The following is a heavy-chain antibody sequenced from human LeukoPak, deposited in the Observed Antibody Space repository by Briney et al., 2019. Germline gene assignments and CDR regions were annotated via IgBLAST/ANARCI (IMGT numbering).Heavy chain of an antibody. Sequence: SETLSLTCTVSGGSISSGGYSWSWIRQHPGKGLEWIGYIYYSGSTYYNPSLKSRVTISVDTSKNQFSLKLSSVTAADTAVYYCARDKIVVVPAATHNWFDPWGQGTLVTVSS. CDR1: GGSISSGGYS. J-gene: IGHJ5*02. V-gene: IGHV4-31*03. CDR2: IYYSGST. D-gene: IGHD2-2*01. CDR3: ARDKIVVVPAATHNWFDP.